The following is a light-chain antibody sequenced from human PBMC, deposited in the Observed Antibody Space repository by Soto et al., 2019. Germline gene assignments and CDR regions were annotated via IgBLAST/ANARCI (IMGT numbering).Light chain of an antibody. CDR1: QSVRSH. J-gene: IGKJ4*01. CDR3: QHRAVWPIT. Sequence: EIVLTQSPATLSLSPGERATLSCRTSQSVRSHLVWYQQKPGQAPRLLIYDASIRATGIPARYSGSGSGRDGSLTICSLAPEEFAVDNFQHRAVWPITFGGGTKVAIK. CDR2: DAS. V-gene: IGKV3-11*02.